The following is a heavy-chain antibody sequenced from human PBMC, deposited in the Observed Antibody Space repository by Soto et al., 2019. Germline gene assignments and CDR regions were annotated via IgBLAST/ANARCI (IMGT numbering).Heavy chain of an antibody. CDR3: APTPNWLLEGPDAFDI. Sequence: GGSLRLSCAASGFTFSSYEMNWVRQAPGKGLEWVSYISSSGSTIHYADSVKGRFTISRDNAKNSLYLQMNSLRAEDTAVYYCAPTPNWLLEGPDAFDIWGQGTMVTVSS. CDR2: ISSSGSTI. V-gene: IGHV3-48*03. CDR1: GFTFSSYE. D-gene: IGHD3-9*01. J-gene: IGHJ3*02.